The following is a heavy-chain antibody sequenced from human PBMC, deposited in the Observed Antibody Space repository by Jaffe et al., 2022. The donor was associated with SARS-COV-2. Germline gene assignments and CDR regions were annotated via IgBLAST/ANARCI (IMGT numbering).Heavy chain of an antibody. J-gene: IGHJ3*02. CDR3: ARQFCSGGTCYHGDAFDI. V-gene: IGHV1-69*01. CDR1: GGTFSTYA. D-gene: IGHD2-15*01. Sequence: QVQLVQSGAEVKRPGSSVKVSCKTSGGTFSTYAFIWVRRAPGQGLEWMGGIIPVLGTAHYAQKFQGRVTVTADESTNTAYMELSNLRSEDTAVYYCARQFCSGGTCYHGDAFDIWGQGTMVTVSS. CDR2: IIPVLGTA.